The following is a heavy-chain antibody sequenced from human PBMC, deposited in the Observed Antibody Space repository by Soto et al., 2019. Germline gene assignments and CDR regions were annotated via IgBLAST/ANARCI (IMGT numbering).Heavy chain of an antibody. D-gene: IGHD3-9*01. Sequence: EVQLLESGGGLVQPGGSLRLSCAASGFSFSSYAMSWVRQAPGKGLEWVSGISGSGGATYYADSVKGRFTISRDNSKNMLYLQMNSLRAEDTAVYYCAKRRYFDWSQFDYWGQGTLVTVSS. CDR3: AKRRYFDWSQFDY. J-gene: IGHJ4*02. CDR1: GFSFSSYA. CDR2: ISGSGGAT. V-gene: IGHV3-23*01.